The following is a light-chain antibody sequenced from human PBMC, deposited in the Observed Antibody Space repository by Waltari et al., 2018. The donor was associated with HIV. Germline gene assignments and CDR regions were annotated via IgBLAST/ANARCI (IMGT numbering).Light chain of an antibody. Sequence: QSVLTQPLSVSGAPGQRVTISCSGSSSNIRAGYAVHWYQQLPGTAPKLLIYGNSNRPSGVPDRFSGSKSGTSASLAITGLQAEDEADYYCQSYDSSLSGYVFGTGTKVTVL. CDR1: SSNIRAGYA. J-gene: IGLJ1*01. CDR3: QSYDSSLSGYV. V-gene: IGLV1-40*01. CDR2: GNS.